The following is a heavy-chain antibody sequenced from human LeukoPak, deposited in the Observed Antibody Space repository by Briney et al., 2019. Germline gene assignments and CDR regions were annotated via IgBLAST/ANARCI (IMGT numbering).Heavy chain of an antibody. CDR3: ARGGVSSALDV. D-gene: IGHD6-6*01. J-gene: IGHJ6*02. Sequence: GGSLRLSCTVSGFTFSSYAMSWVRQAPGRGLEWLSTMSSSGLYIFYADSVKGRFTISRDNSRNSLYMQMNSLRAEDTAVYYCARGGVSSALDVWGRGTTVTVSS. CDR1: GFTFSSYA. V-gene: IGHV3-21*01. CDR2: MSSSGLYI.